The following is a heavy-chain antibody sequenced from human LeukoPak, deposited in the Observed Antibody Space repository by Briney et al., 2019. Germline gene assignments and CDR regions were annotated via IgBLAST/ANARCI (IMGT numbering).Heavy chain of an antibody. CDR2: INPNSGGT. D-gene: IGHD2-8*01. Sequence: ASVKVSCKASGYTFTGYYMHWARQAPAQGREWMGWINPNSGGTNYAQKSQGRVTMTRDTSISTAYMELSRLRSDDTAVYYCARDLPALSLLSWVCDYWGQGTLVSVSS. V-gene: IGHV1-2*02. CDR1: GYTFTGYY. CDR3: ARDLPALSLLSWVCDY. J-gene: IGHJ4*02.